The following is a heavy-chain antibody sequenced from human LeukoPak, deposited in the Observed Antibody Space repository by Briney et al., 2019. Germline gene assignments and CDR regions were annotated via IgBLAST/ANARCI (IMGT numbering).Heavy chain of an antibody. Sequence: SETLSLTCTVSGGSISSYYWSWIRQPPGKGLEWIGYIYYSGSTNYNPSLKSRVTISVDTSKNQFSLNLSSVTAADTAVYYCARQEDSYGLIGYWGQGTLVTVSS. CDR3: ARQEDSYGLIGY. J-gene: IGHJ4*02. D-gene: IGHD5-18*01. V-gene: IGHV4-59*08. CDR1: GGSISSYY. CDR2: IYYSGST.